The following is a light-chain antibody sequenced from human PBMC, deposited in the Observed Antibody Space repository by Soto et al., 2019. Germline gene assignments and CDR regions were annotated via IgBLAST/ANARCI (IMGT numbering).Light chain of an antibody. V-gene: IGKV3-15*01. Sequence: EIMMTQSPGTLSVSPGERATLSCRASQSVGNNLAWYQQKPGQAPRLLIYYASTRATGIPARFSGSGSGTEFTLTITSLQSEDFALYYCQQYNDWPPITFGQGTRLEIK. CDR2: YAS. CDR3: QQYNDWPPIT. CDR1: QSVGNN. J-gene: IGKJ5*01.